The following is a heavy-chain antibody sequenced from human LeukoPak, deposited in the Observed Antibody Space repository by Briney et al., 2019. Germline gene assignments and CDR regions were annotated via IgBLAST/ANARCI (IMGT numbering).Heavy chain of an antibody. Sequence: GGSLRLSCAASGFTFSSYGMHWVRQAPGKGLEWVAVISYDGSNKYYADSVKGRFTITRDNSKNTLYLQMNSLRAEDTAVYYCAKAPIPYSSGWYYFDYWGQGTLVTVSS. CDR3: AKAPIPYSSGWYYFDY. J-gene: IGHJ4*02. V-gene: IGHV3-30*18. D-gene: IGHD6-19*01. CDR2: ISYDGSNK. CDR1: GFTFSSYG.